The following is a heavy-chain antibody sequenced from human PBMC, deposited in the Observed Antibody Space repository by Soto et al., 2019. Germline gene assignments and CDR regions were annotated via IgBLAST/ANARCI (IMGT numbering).Heavy chain of an antibody. CDR1: GGTFSGHA. V-gene: IGHV1-69*06. CDR2: LIPLFGTT. Sequence: SVKVSCKASGGTFSGHAISWVRQAPGQGPEWMSGLIPLFGTTQHAQRFQGRLTITADKSTTTAYMELTSLRFEDTAIYYFARGPNWGYRFDSWGQGTLVTVSS. J-gene: IGHJ4*02. D-gene: IGHD7-27*01. CDR3: ARGPNWGYRFDS.